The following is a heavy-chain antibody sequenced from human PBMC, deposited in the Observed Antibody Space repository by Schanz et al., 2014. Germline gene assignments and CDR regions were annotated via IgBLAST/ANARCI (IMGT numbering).Heavy chain of an antibody. CDR1: GYTFSSYG. CDR2: INGYNGHT. D-gene: IGHD1-26*01. V-gene: IGHV1-18*01. J-gene: IGHJ4*02. Sequence: QVQLVQSGAEVKKPGASVKVSCKASGYTFSSYGITWVRQAPGQGLEWMGWINGYNGHTLYAQKFQGRVTMTTDTPTSTSYMELTSLRCDDTAVYYCARDFRACVGNYFDYWGQGTLVTVSS. CDR3: ARDFRACVGNYFDY.